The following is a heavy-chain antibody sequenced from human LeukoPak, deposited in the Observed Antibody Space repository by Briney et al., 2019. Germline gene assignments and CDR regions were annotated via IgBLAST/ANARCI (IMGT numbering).Heavy chain of an antibody. Sequence: SETLSLTCAVYGGSFSCYYWSWIRQPPGKRLEWIVEINHGGSTNYNPSLKSRVTISVDTSKNQFCLKLISVTAADTAIYSCAKAGSVVGTPFDFWGQGAMVTVSS. CDR3: AKAGSVVGTPFDF. CDR2: INHGGST. V-gene: IGHV4-34*01. CDR1: GGSFSCYY. J-gene: IGHJ4*02. D-gene: IGHD6-13*01.